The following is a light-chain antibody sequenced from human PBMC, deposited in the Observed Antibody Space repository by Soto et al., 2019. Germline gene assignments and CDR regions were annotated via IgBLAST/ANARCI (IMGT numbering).Light chain of an antibody. J-gene: IGKJ4*01. CDR2: KAS. CDR1: QSISSW. V-gene: IGKV1-5*03. CDR3: QHNKRFSA. Sequence: DIQMTQSPSTLSAYVGDRVTITCRASQSISSWLAWYQQKPGKAPNLLIYKASSLESGVPSRFSGSGSGIDFTITISSLEHDALATYHWQHNKRFSAFGGGTKVEIK.